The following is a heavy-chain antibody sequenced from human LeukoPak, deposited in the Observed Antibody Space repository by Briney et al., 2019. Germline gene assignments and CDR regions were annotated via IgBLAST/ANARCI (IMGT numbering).Heavy chain of an antibody. D-gene: IGHD3-3*01. Sequence: RGESLKISCKGSGYTFSSYWIGWVRQMPGKGLEWMGIIYPGDSDTRYSPSLQGQVTISVDTSIGTAYLQWSSLKASDTAIYYCARQNDFRLDYWGQETLVTVSS. CDR2: IYPGDSDT. J-gene: IGHJ4*02. CDR1: GYTFSSYW. V-gene: IGHV5-51*01. CDR3: ARQNDFRLDY.